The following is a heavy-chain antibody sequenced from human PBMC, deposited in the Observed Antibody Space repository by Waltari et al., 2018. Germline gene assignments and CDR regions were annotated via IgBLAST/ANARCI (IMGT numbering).Heavy chain of an antibody. CDR3: ARAFRSSWFGAWLDP. V-gene: IGHV1-8*01. D-gene: IGHD3-10*01. Sequence: QVQLVQSGAAVKKPGASVKVSCKASGYPFLCHDINWVRQATGQGLEWMGWMNPNSGNTGYAQKFQGRVTMTRNTSISTAYMELSSLRSDDTAVYYCARAFRSSWFGAWLDPWGQGTPVTVSS. CDR2: MNPNSGNT. J-gene: IGHJ5*02. CDR1: GYPFLCHD.